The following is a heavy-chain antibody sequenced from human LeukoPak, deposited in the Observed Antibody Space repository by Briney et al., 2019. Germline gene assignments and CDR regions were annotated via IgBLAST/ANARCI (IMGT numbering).Heavy chain of an antibody. Sequence: PSETPSLTCTVSGGSISSGSYYWSWIRQPAGKGLEWIGRIYTSGSTNYNPSLKSRVTISVDTSKNQFSLKLSSVTAADTAVYYCARGKGDVDLWGQGTLVTVSS. J-gene: IGHJ5*02. CDR1: GGSISSGSYY. CDR2: IYTSGST. V-gene: IGHV4-61*02. D-gene: IGHD5-24*01. CDR3: ARGKGDVDL.